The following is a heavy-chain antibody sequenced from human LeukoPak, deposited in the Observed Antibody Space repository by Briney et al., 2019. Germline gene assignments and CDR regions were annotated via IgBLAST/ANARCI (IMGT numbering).Heavy chain of an antibody. Sequence: PGGTLRLSCAASGFTFSSYGMSWVRQAPGKGLEWVSAISGSGGSTYYADSVKGRFTISRDNSKNTLYLQMNSLRAEDTAVYYCAKEAVVRYFDWLLLEIDYWGQGTLVTVSS. CDR1: GFTFSSYG. J-gene: IGHJ4*02. D-gene: IGHD3-9*01. V-gene: IGHV3-23*01. CDR2: ISGSGGST. CDR3: AKEAVVRYFDWLLLEIDY.